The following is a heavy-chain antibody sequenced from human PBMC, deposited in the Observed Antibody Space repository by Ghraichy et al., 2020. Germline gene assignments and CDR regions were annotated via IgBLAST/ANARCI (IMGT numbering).Heavy chain of an antibody. D-gene: IGHD3-10*01. J-gene: IGHJ3*02. CDR3: ARDLYSYGSGSFYNGNYEETLDI. CDR1: GYTFTSYG. Sequence: ASVKVSCKASGYTFTSYGLSWVRQAPGQGLEWMGWISAYNGNTNYAQNLQGRVTMTTDTSTSTAYMEVRSLRSDDTAMYYCARDLYSYGSGSFYNGNYEETLDIWGQGTMVSVSS. CDR2: ISAYNGNT. V-gene: IGHV1-18*04.